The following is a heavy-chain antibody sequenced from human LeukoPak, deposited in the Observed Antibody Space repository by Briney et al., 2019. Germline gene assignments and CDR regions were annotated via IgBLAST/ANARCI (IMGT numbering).Heavy chain of an antibody. J-gene: IGHJ6*03. CDR1: GGTFSSYA. V-gene: IGHV1-69*13. Sequence: ASVKVSCKASGGTFSSYAISWVRQAPGQGLEWMGGIIPIFGTANYAQKFQGRVTITADESTSTAYMELSSLRSKDTAVYYCARAGVPAAMAYYYYYMDVWGKGTTVTISS. CDR2: IIPIFGTA. D-gene: IGHD2-2*01. CDR3: ARAGVPAAMAYYYYYMDV.